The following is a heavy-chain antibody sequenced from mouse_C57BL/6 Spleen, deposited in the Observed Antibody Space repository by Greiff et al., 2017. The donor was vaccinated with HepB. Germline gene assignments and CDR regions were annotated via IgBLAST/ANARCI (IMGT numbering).Heavy chain of an antibody. Sequence: VQLQQSGAELVKPGASVKISCKASGYAFSSYWMNWVKQRPGKGLEWIGQIYPGDGDTNYNGKFKGKATLTADKSSSTAYMQLSSLTSEDSAVYFCARSHYYGSPLFDYWGQGTTLTVSS. CDR1: GYAFSSYW. CDR3: ARSHYYGSPLFDY. V-gene: IGHV1-80*01. D-gene: IGHD1-1*01. J-gene: IGHJ2*01. CDR2: IYPGDGDT.